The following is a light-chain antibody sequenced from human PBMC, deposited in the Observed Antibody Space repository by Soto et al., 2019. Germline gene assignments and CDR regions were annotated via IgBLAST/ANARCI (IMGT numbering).Light chain of an antibody. Sequence: DIQMTQSPSSLSASVGDRVTITCQASQNINNYLNWYQQKPGRAPKLLIYYASNLEGGVPSRFSGSGSGTDFTFTISRLQPEDIASYYCQQYENLPTFVQGTRLEIK. CDR3: QQYENLPT. J-gene: IGKJ5*01. CDR1: QNINNY. V-gene: IGKV1-33*01. CDR2: YAS.